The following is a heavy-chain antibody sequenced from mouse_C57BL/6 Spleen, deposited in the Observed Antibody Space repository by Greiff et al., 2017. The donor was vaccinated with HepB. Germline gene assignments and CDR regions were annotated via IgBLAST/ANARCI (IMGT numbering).Heavy chain of an antibody. CDR2: ISDGGSYT. V-gene: IGHV5-4*03. D-gene: IGHD1-1*02. Sequence: DVKLVESGGGLVKPGGSLKLSCAASGFTFSSYAMSWVRQTPEKRLEWVATISDGGSYTYYPDNVKGRFTISRDNAKNNLYLQMSHLKSEDTAMYYCARGGGKDWYFDVWGTGTTVTVSS. CDR1: GFTFSSYA. CDR3: ARGGGKDWYFDV. J-gene: IGHJ1*03.